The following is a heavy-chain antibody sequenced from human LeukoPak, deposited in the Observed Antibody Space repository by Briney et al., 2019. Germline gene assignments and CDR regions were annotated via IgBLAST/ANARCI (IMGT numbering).Heavy chain of an antibody. CDR3: ARGAHCSGGSCYSWDYYGMDV. CDR1: GFTFSSYA. D-gene: IGHD2-15*01. CDR2: ISYDGSNK. Sequence: GGSLRLSCAASGFTFSSYAMHWVRQAPGKGLEWAAVISYDGSNKYYADSVKGRFTISRDNSKNTLYLQMNSLRAEDTAVYYCARGAHCSGGSCYSWDYYGMDVWGQGTTVTVSS. V-gene: IGHV3-30-3*01. J-gene: IGHJ6*02.